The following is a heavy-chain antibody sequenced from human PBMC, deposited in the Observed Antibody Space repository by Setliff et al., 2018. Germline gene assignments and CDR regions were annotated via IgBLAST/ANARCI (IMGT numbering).Heavy chain of an antibody. D-gene: IGHD4-17*01. CDR1: GVTIGGNNYYY. V-gene: IGHV4-39*07. Sequence: SETLSLTCSLSGVTIGGNNYYYWAWIRQPPGKGLEWIGTISYSGGVFYNPSLKSRVAISADTSRIQFSLKLRSVTAADTAVYYCARVYGENDLPDIWGQGTMVTVSS. CDR3: ARVYGENDLPDI. CDR2: ISYSGGV. J-gene: IGHJ3*02.